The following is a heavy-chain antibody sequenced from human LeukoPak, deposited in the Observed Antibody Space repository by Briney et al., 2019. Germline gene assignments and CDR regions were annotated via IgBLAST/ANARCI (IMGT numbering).Heavy chain of an antibody. V-gene: IGHV4-4*07. CDR1: GGSISSYC. D-gene: IGHD3-10*01. CDR2: IYTSGST. J-gene: IGHJ5*02. Sequence: SETLSLTCTVSGGSISSYCWSWIRQPAGKGLEWIGRIYTSGSTNYNPSLKSRVTMSVDTSKNQFSLKLSSVTAADTAVYYCARDRGYYGSGGWFDPWGQGTLVTVSS. CDR3: ARDRGYYGSGGWFDP.